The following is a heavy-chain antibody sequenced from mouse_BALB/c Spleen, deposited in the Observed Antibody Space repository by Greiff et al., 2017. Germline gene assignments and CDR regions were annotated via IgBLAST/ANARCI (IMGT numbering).Heavy chain of an antibody. CDR1: GYTFTSYV. J-gene: IGHJ1*01. D-gene: IGHD3-3*01. Sequence: VQLQQSGPELVKPGASVKMSCKASGYTFTSYVMHWVKQKPGQGLEWIGYINPYNDGTKYNEKLKGKATLTSDKSSSTAYMELSSLTSEDSAVYYCARGGHFDVWGAGTTVTVSS. CDR3: ARGGHFDV. V-gene: IGHV1-14*01. CDR2: INPYNDGT.